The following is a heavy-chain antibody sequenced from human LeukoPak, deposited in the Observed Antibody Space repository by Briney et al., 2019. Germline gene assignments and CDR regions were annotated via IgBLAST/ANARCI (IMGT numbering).Heavy chain of an antibody. J-gene: IGHJ4*02. CDR2: MNPNSGNR. D-gene: IGHD3-22*01. V-gene: IGHV1-8*03. CDR3: ARGIAHDSDYYSYYFDN. CDR1: GYTFTSYA. Sequence: GASVKVSCKASGYTFTSYAMNWVRQASGQGLEWMGWMNPNSGNRGYAQKFQGRVTITMDTSISTAYMELSSLRSEDTAIYYCARGIAHDSDYYSYYFDNWGQGTLVTVSS.